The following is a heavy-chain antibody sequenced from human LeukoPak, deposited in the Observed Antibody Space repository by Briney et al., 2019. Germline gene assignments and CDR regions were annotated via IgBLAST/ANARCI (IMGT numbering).Heavy chain of an antibody. V-gene: IGHV3-30*02. CDR1: GFPFRKYW. J-gene: IGHJ4*02. Sequence: GGSLRLSCVASGFPFRKYWLHWVRQAPGKGLEWVAFIRYDGSNKYYADSVKGRFTISRDNSKNTLYLQMNSLRAEDTAVYYCAKLGIVVVPAAHVDYWGQGTLVTVSS. D-gene: IGHD2-2*01. CDR2: IRYDGSNK. CDR3: AKLGIVVVPAAHVDY.